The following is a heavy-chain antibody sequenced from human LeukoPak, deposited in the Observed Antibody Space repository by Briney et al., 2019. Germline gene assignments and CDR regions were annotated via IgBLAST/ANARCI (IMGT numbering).Heavy chain of an antibody. D-gene: IGHD4-17*01. CDR3: AKAYGDYEGWYFDL. V-gene: IGHV3-9*03. CDR1: GFTFDEYA. J-gene: IGHJ2*01. CDR2: ISWNSGKI. Sequence: GGSLRLSCAASGFTFDEYAMHWVRQAPGKGLERVSGISWNSGKIDYADSVKGRFTISRDNAKNSLYLQMNSLRTEDMALYYCAKAYGDYEGWYFDLWGRGTLVTVSS.